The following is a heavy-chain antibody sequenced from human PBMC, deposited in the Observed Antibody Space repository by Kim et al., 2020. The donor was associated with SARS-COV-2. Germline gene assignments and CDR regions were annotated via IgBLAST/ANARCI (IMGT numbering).Heavy chain of an antibody. J-gene: IGHJ4*02. CDR1: GGSFSGYY. CDR3: ARGRPYENYDFWSGYYVFAY. CDR2: INHSGST. V-gene: IGHV4-34*01. D-gene: IGHD3-3*01. Sequence: SETLSLTCAVYGGSFSGYYWSWIRPPPGKGLEWIGEINHSGSTNYNPSLKSRVTISVDTSKNQFSLKLSSVTAADTAVYYCARGRPYENYDFWSGYYVFAYCGQGTLVTVSS.